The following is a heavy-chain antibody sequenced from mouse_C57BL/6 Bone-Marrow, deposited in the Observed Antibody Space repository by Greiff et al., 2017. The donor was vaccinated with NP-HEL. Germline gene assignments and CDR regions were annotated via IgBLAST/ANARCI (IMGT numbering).Heavy chain of an antibody. V-gene: IGHV1-55*01. CDR1: GYTFTSYW. Sequence: QVQLQQPGAELVKPGASVKMSCKASGYTFTSYWITWVKQRPGQGLEWIGDIYPGSGSTNYNEKFKSKATLTVATSSSTAYMQLSSLTSEDSAVYYCARTNWGLYAMDYWGQGTSGTVSS. J-gene: IGHJ4*01. CDR2: IYPGSGST. D-gene: IGHD4-1*01. CDR3: ARTNWGLYAMDY.